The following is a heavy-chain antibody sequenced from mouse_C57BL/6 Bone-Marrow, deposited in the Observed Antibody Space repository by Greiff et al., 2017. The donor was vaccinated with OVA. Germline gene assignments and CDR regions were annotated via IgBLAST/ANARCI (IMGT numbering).Heavy chain of an antibody. J-gene: IGHJ2*01. Sequence: VHVKQSVAELVRPGASVKLSCTASGFNIKNTYMHWVKQRPEQGLEWIGRIDPANGNTKYAPKFQGKATITADTSSNTAYLQLSSLTSEDTAIYYCALLYYGSSYFDYWGQGTTLTVSS. CDR2: IDPANGNT. D-gene: IGHD1-1*01. V-gene: IGHV14-3*01. CDR1: GFNIKNTY. CDR3: ALLYYGSSYFDY.